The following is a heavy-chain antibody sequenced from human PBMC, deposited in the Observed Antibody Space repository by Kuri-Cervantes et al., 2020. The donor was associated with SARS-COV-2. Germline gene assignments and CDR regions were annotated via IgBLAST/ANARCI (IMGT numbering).Heavy chain of an antibody. V-gene: IGHV6-1*01. CDR3: ARDQRGQQLARPYQYYYGMDV. CDR2: TYYKSKWYY. CDR1: GDSVSSNSAA. Sequence: SQTLSLTCAISGDSVSSNSAAWNWIRQSPSRGLEWLGRTYYKSKWYYDYALSVKSRITINPDTSKNQFSLQLSSVTPEDTAVYYCARDQRGQQLARPYQYYYGMDVWGQGTTVTVSS. J-gene: IGHJ6*02. D-gene: IGHD6-13*01.